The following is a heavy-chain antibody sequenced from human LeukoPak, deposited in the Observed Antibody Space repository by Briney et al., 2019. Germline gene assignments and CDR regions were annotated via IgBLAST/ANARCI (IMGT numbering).Heavy chain of an antibody. J-gene: IGHJ4*02. Sequence: GGSMRLSCAAYGFTVSSYWMSWVRQAPGKGLEWVANIKQDGSEKYYVDSVKGRFTISRDNAKNSLYLQMNSLRAEDTAVYYCARAAGTYYDFWSGYLDYWGQGTLVTVSS. CDR1: GFTVSSYW. V-gene: IGHV3-7*01. D-gene: IGHD3-3*01. CDR2: IKQDGSEK. CDR3: ARAAGTYYDFWSGYLDY.